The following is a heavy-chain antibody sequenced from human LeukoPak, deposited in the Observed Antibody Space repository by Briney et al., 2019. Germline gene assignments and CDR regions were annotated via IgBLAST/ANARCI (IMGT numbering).Heavy chain of an antibody. V-gene: IGHV3-30*18. CDR1: GFTFSSYS. CDR2: ISYDGSNK. Sequence: GGSLRLSCAASGFTFSSYSMNWVRQAPGKGLEWVAVISYDGSNKYYADSVKGRFTISRDNSKNTLYLQMNSLRAEDTAVYYCAKGGANNWFDPWGQGTLVTVSS. CDR3: AKGGANNWFDP. J-gene: IGHJ5*02. D-gene: IGHD1-26*01.